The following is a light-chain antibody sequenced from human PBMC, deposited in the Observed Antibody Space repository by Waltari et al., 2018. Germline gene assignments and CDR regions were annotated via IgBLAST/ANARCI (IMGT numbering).Light chain of an antibody. V-gene: IGLV2-8*01. CDR3: CSFAGSSSWV. Sequence: QSALTQPPSASGSPGQSVTISCTGTSRDGGADKTVSWYQQHPGKAPKLTIYEVTKRPSGVPDRFSGSKSGNTASLTVSGLQAEDEADYYCCSFAGSSSWVFGGGTKLTVL. J-gene: IGLJ3*02. CDR1: SRDGGADKT. CDR2: EVT.